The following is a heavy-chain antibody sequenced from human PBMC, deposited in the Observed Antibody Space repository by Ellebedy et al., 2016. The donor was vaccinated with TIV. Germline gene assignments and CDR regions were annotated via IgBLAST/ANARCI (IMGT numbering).Heavy chain of an antibody. Sequence: GEFLKISXASSGFTFSSYWMHWVRQAPGKGLVWVSRINSDGSSTSYADSVKGRFTISRDNAKNTLYLQMNSLRAEDTAVYYCARDLGNDYGYDNWFDPWGQGTLVTVSS. CDR3: ARDLGNDYGYDNWFDP. J-gene: IGHJ5*02. CDR1: GFTFSSYW. V-gene: IGHV3-74*01. CDR2: INSDGSST. D-gene: IGHD4-17*01.